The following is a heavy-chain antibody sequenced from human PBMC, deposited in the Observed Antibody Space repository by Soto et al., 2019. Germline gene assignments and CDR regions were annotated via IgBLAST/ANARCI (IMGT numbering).Heavy chain of an antibody. CDR1: GFTFSSYA. Sequence: QVQLVESGGGVVQPGRSLRLSCAASGFTFSSYAMHWVRQAPGKGLEWVAVISYDGSNKYYADSVKGRFTISRDNSKNTLYLQMNSLRAEDTAVYYCARGGGGSGEQHFDYWGQGTLVTVSS. J-gene: IGHJ4*02. V-gene: IGHV3-30-3*01. CDR3: ARGGGGSGEQHFDY. CDR2: ISYDGSNK. D-gene: IGHD3-16*01.